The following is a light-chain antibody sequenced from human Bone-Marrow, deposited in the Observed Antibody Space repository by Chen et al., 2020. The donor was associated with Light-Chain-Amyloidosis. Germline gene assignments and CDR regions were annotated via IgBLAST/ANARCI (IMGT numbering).Light chain of an antibody. CDR2: RDT. J-gene: IGLJ2*01. CDR1: DLPTKY. CDR3: QAADSSGTYEVI. Sequence: SYELPQPPSVSVSLGQTARITCSGDDLPTKYAYWYQQKPGQAPVLVIHRDTERPSGSSERFSGSSSGTTATLTISGVQAEDEADYHCQAADSSGTYEVIFGGGAKLTVL. V-gene: IGLV3-25*03.